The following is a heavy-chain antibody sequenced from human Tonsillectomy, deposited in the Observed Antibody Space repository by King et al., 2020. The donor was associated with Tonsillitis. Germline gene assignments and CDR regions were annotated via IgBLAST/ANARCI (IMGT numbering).Heavy chain of an antibody. CDR1: GGSISSYY. Sequence: QMQLQESGPGLVKPSETLSLTCTVSGGSISSYYWSWIRQPPGKGLEWIGYIYYSGSTNYNPSLKSRVTISVDTYKNQFYLKLSSVTAADTAVYYCARVGGYYSFDAFDIWGQGTMVTVSS. J-gene: IGHJ3*02. V-gene: IGHV4-59*12. D-gene: IGHD3-22*01. CDR2: IYYSGST. CDR3: ARVGGYYSFDAFDI.